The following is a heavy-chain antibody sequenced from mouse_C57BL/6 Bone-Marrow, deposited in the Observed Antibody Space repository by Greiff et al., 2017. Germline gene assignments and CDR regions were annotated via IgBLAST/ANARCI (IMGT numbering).Heavy chain of an antibody. Sequence: EVKVVESGGGLVQPGGSLSLSCAASGFTFTDYYMSWVRQPPGKALEWLGFIRNKANGYTTEYSASVKGRFTISRDNSQSILYHQMNALRAEDSATYYCARFYYGSSYPYYYAMDYWGQGTSVTVSS. CDR3: ARFYYGSSYPYYYAMDY. D-gene: IGHD1-1*01. J-gene: IGHJ4*01. CDR2: IRNKANGYTT. CDR1: GFTFTDYY. V-gene: IGHV7-3*01.